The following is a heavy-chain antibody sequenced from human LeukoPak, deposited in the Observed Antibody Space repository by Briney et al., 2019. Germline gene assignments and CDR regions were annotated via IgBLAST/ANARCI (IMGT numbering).Heavy chain of an antibody. J-gene: IGHJ5*02. CDR1: GYTLTELS. Sequence: GASVKVSCKVSGYTLTELSMHWVRQAPGQGLEWMGWINPNSGGTNYAQKFQGRVTMTRDTSISTAYMELSRLRSDDTAVYYCARAASIVGATRGEWFDPWGQGTLVTVSS. D-gene: IGHD1-26*01. CDR2: INPNSGGT. CDR3: ARAASIVGATRGEWFDP. V-gene: IGHV1-2*02.